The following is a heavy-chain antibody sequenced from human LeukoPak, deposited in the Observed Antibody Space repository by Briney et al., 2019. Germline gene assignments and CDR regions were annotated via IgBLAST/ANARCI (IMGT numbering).Heavy chain of an antibody. Sequence: ASVKVSCKASGGTFSSCAISWVRQAPGQGLEWMGGIIPIFGTANYAQKFQGRVTITTDESMSTAYMELSSLRSEDTAVYYCARTALRGNYDSSGYYYGNIDYWGQGTLVTVSS. CDR3: ARTALRGNYDSSGYYYGNIDY. D-gene: IGHD3-22*01. CDR2: IIPIFGTA. CDR1: GGTFSSCA. V-gene: IGHV1-69*05. J-gene: IGHJ4*02.